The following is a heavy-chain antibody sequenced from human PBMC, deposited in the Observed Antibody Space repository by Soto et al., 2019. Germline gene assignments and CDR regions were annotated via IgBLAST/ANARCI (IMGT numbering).Heavy chain of an antibody. Sequence: ASVKVSCKTSGYTFTTYAMHWVRQAPGQRLEWMGWINAGGGDTKYSQKFQGRVTISRDTSASTVYMALTSLTPDDTAVYYCARGRVLRRVTTWAAHDFWGQGTLVTVSS. D-gene: IGHD1-1*01. CDR1: GYTFTTYA. J-gene: IGHJ4*02. CDR2: INAGGGDT. V-gene: IGHV1-3*01. CDR3: ARGRVLRRVTTWAAHDF.